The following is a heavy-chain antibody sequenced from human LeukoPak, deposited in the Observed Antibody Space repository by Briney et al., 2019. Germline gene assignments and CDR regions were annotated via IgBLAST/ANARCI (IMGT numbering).Heavy chain of an antibody. CDR2: INHSGST. CDR3: ASGGDYGDFGDY. J-gene: IGHJ4*02. Sequence: PSETLSLTCAVYGGSFSGYYWSWIRQPPGKGLEWIGEINHSGSTNYNPSLKSRVTMSVDTSKNQFSLKLSSVTAADTAVYYCASGGDYGDFGDYWGQGTLVTVSS. D-gene: IGHD4-17*01. V-gene: IGHV4-34*01. CDR1: GGSFSGYY.